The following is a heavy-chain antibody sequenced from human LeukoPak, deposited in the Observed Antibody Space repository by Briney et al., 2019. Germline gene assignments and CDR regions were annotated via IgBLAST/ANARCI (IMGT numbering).Heavy chain of an antibody. CDR3: ARDTDIVVVPAATDY. J-gene: IGHJ4*02. CDR2: ISACNGNT. Sequence: ASVKVSCKASGYTFTSYGISWVRQAPGQGLEWMGWISACNGNTNYAQKLQGRVTMTTDTSTSTAYMELRSLRSDDTAVYYCARDTDIVVVPAATDYWGQGTLVTVSS. V-gene: IGHV1-18*01. CDR1: GYTFTSYG. D-gene: IGHD2-2*01.